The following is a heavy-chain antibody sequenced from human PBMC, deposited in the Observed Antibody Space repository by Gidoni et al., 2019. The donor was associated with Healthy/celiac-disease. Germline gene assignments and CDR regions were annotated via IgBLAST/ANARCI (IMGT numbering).Heavy chain of an antibody. CDR2: INASNGNT. D-gene: IGHD3-22*01. J-gene: IGHJ4*02. CDR1: GYTFTSYA. CDR3: ASSYYDSSGYYY. Sequence: QVQLVQSGAEVKKPGASVQVSCKASGYTFTSYAMHWVRQAPGQRLEWMGWINASNGNTKYSQKFQGRVTITRDTSASTAYMELSSLRSEDTAVYYCASSYYDSSGYYYWGQGTLVTVSS. V-gene: IGHV1-3*01.